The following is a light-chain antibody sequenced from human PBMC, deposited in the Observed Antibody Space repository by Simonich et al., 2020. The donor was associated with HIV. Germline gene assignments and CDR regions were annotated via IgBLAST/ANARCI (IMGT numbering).Light chain of an antibody. CDR3: CSYAGSSTWV. CDR1: SSDVGVYNY. Sequence: QYALTQPRAVSGSPGQSITISCTGTSSDVGVYNYVSWSQQHPDKAPKLMIFDVSYLPSGVSDRFSGAKSGNTASLTISGLQAEDEADYYCCSYAGSSTWVFGGGTKLTVL. CDR2: DVS. J-gene: IGLJ3*02. V-gene: IGLV2-14*03.